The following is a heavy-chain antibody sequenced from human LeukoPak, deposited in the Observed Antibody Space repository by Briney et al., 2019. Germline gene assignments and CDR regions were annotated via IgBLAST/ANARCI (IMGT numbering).Heavy chain of an antibody. CDR1: GFTFSSYP. Sequence: GGSLRLSCAASGFTFSSYPMSWVRQAPGKGLQWVSAISNGGGSAYYADSVKGRFTISRDNSKSTLYLQMNSLRAEDTAVYYCARSIAAAAFDIWGQGTMVTVSS. J-gene: IGHJ3*02. D-gene: IGHD6-13*01. CDR2: ISNGGGSA. V-gene: IGHV3-23*01. CDR3: ARSIAAAAFDI.